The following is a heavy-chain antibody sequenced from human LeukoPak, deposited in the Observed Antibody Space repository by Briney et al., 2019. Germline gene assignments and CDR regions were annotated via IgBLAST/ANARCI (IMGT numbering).Heavy chain of an antibody. Sequence: PGGSLRLSCAASGFTFSSYWMSWVRQAPGKGLEWVANIKQDGSEKYYVDSVKGRFTISRDNAKNTLYLQMNSLRAEGTAVYYCARTWELLPDFDYWGQGTLVTVSS. CDR3: ARTWELLPDFDY. CDR2: IKQDGSEK. CDR1: GFTFSSYW. V-gene: IGHV3-7*01. D-gene: IGHD1-26*01. J-gene: IGHJ4*02.